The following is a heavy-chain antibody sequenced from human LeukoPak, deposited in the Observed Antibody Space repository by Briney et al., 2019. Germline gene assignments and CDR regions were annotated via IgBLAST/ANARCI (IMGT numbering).Heavy chain of an antibody. CDR2: INHSGST. Sequence: SETLSLTCTVSGGSISSSSYYWRWIRRPPGKGLEWIGEINHSGSTNYNPSLKSRVTISVDTSKNQFSLKLSSVTAADTAVYYCARGFCCGKCRFDPWGQGTLVTVSS. CDR3: ARGFCCGKCRFDP. D-gene: IGHD2-15*01. J-gene: IGHJ5*02. CDR1: GGSISSSSYY. V-gene: IGHV4-39*07.